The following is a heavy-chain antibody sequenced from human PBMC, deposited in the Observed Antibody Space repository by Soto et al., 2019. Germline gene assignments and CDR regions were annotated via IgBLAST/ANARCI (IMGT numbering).Heavy chain of an antibody. CDR2: ISYDGSNK. CDR3: ARDVLNNSPNYLCVMDV. D-gene: IGHD3-16*01. CDR1: GFTFSSYA. V-gene: IGHV3-30-3*01. J-gene: IGHJ6*02. Sequence: GGSLRLSCAASGFTFSSYAMHWVRQAPGKGLEWVAVISYDGSNKYYADSVKGRFTISRDNSKNTLYLQMNSLRAEDTAVYYCARDVLNNSPNYLCVMDVWGPGATVTVS.